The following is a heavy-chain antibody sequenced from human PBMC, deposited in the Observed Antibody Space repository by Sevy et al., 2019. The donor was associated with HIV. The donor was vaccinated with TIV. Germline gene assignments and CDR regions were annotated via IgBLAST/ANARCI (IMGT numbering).Heavy chain of an antibody. Sequence: SETLSLTCTVSGGSISSYYWSWIRQPPGKGLEWIGYIYYSGSTNYNPSLKSQVTISVVTSKNQFSLKLSSVTAADPAVYYCARDRTERYYYGSGSYGQWFDPRGQGTLVTVSS. J-gene: IGHJ5*02. CDR2: IYYSGST. CDR1: GGSISSYY. D-gene: IGHD3-10*01. V-gene: IGHV4-59*01. CDR3: ARDRTERYYYGSGSYGQWFDP.